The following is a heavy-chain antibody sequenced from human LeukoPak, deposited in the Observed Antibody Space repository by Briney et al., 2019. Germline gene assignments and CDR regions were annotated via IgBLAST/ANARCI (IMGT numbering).Heavy chain of an antibody. CDR1: GFTVSSNY. CDR2: IYSGGST. D-gene: IGHD3-3*01. Sequence: GGSLRLSCAASGFTVSSNYMRWVRQAPGKGLEWVSVIYSGGSTYYADSVKGRFTISRDNSKNTLYIQMNSLRAEHTAVYYCARGGAMFGVVTRFDPRGEGPLVTVSS. CDR3: ARGGAMFGVVTRFDP. J-gene: IGHJ5*02. V-gene: IGHV3-66*02.